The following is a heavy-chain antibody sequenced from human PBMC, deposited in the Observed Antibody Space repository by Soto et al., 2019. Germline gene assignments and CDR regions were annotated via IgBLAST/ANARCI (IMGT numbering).Heavy chain of an antibody. V-gene: IGHV3-64*01. CDR2: ISSNGGST. CDR1: GFTFSSYA. Sequence: EVQLVESGGGLVQPGGSLRLSCAASGFTFSSYAMHWVRQAPGKGLEYVSAISSNGGSTYYANSVKGRFTISRDNSKNTLYLQMGSLRAEDMAVYYCARGPGYYFAYWGQGPLVTVSS. J-gene: IGHJ4*02. CDR3: ARGPGYYFAY.